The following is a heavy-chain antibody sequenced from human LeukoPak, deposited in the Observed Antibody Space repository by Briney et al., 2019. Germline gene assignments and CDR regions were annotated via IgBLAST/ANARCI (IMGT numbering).Heavy chain of an antibody. V-gene: IGHV4-61*01. CDR1: GGSVSGGNYY. J-gene: IGHJ4*02. D-gene: IGHD3-9*01. Sequence: NSSETLSLTCAVSGGSVSGGNYYWSWIRQPPGKGLEWIGFISSSGVTSYNPSLKSRVTMSLDASKNQFSLRLSSVTAADTAVYYCARSWSAGNYGNFDFWGQGTLVTVSS. CDR3: ARSWSAGNYGNFDF. CDR2: ISSSGVT.